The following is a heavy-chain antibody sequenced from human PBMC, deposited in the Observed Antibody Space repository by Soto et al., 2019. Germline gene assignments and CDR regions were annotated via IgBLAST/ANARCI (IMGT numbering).Heavy chain of an antibody. V-gene: IGHV4-4*07. CDR2: IYTSGST. CDR1: GGSISSYY. D-gene: IGHD2-2*01. Sequence: PSETLSLTCTVSGGSISSYYWSWIRQPAGKGLEWIGRIYTSGSTNYNPSLKSRVTMSVDTSKNQFSLKLSSVTAADTAVYYCAREVSYQKGYYYYYYGMDVWGQGTTVTVS. J-gene: IGHJ6*02. CDR3: AREVSYQKGYYYYYYGMDV.